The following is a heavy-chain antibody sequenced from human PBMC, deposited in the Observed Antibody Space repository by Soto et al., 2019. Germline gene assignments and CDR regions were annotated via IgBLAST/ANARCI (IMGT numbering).Heavy chain of an antibody. D-gene: IGHD3-16*02. Sequence: SVKVSCKASGGTFSSYAISWVRQAPGQGLEWMGGIIPIFGTANYAQKFQGRVTMTVDTSTDTAYMEVTSLRSEDMAVYYCATDLFPDYADAWVTFRPADYWGQGTQVTVSS. CDR3: ATDLFPDYADAWVTFRPADY. CDR2: IIPIFGTA. V-gene: IGHV1-69*06. J-gene: IGHJ4*02. CDR1: GGTFSSYA.